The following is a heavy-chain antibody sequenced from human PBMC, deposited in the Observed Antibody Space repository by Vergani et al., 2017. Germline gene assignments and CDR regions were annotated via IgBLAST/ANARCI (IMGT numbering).Heavy chain of an antibody. J-gene: IGHJ5*02. V-gene: IGHV1-24*01. CDR1: GYTLTELS. Sequence: QVQLVPSGAEVKKPGASVQVSCTVSGYTLTELSMQWVRQAPGKGLEWMGGFDPEDGETIYALKFQGRVTMTEDTSTDTDYMELSSLRSEDTAVYYCATAYPVTDGCGCFDPWGQGTLVTVSS. CDR3: ATAYPVTDGCGCFDP. CDR2: FDPEDGET. D-gene: IGHD2-21*02.